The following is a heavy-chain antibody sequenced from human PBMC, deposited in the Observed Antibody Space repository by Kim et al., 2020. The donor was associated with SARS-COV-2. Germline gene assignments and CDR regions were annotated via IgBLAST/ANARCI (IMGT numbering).Heavy chain of an antibody. V-gene: IGHV3-30-3*01. D-gene: IGHD3-16*02. J-gene: IGHJ4*02. CDR1: GFTFSSYA. Sequence: RGSLRLSCAASGFTFSSYAMHWVRQAPGKGLEWVAVISYDGSNKYYADSVKGRFTISRDNSKNTLYLQMNSLRAEDTAVYYCARDAYIWGSYRALDYWGQGTLVTVSS. CDR2: ISYDGSNK. CDR3: ARDAYIWGSYRALDY.